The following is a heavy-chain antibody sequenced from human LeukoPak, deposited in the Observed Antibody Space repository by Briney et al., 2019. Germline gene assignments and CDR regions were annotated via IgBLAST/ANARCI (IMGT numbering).Heavy chain of an antibody. J-gene: IGHJ4*02. Sequence: GGSLRLSCAASGFTFSSYGMHWVRQAPGKGLEWVAFIRYDGSNKYYADSVKGRFTISRDNSKNTLYLQMNSLRAEDTAVYYCAKDRVAGIAVAGAFDYWGQGTLVTVSS. CDR3: AKDRVAGIAVAGAFDY. CDR2: IRYDGSNK. CDR1: GFTFSSYG. V-gene: IGHV3-30*02. D-gene: IGHD6-19*01.